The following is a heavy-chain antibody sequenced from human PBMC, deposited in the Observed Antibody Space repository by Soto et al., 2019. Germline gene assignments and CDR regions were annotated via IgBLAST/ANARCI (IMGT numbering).Heavy chain of an antibody. CDR3: GKSASRAQYYGMDV. CDR1: GFTFSSYW. CDR2: INRDGNEK. V-gene: IGHV3-7*03. Sequence: GGYLRLSCAASGFTFSSYWMSWVRQAPGKGLQWVANINRDGNEKYYVDSLKGRFTISRDNAENSLYLQMNSLRVEDTAVYYWGKSASRAQYYGMDVWGQGTKVTVSS. J-gene: IGHJ6*02. D-gene: IGHD2-2*01.